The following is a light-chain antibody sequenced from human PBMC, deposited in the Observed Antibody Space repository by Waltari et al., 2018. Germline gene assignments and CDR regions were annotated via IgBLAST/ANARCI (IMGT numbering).Light chain of an antibody. CDR2: GAS. CDR3: QHYVRLPAT. CDR1: QSVSRS. J-gene: IGKJ1*01. V-gene: IGKV3-20*01. Sequence: IVLTQSPGTLSLSPGDRPTLPCRASQSVSRSLAWYQQKPGQAPKLLIYGASTRATGIPDRFTGSGSGTDFSLTISSLEPEDFAIYFCQHYVRLPATFGQGTKVEIK.